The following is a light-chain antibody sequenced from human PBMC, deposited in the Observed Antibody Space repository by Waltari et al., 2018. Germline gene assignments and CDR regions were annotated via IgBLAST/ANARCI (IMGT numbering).Light chain of an antibody. CDR2: EVS. Sequence: QSALTQPASVSGSPGQSTTFSCTGTRRDVGGYNYSSWYQQHPGKVPKLMIYEVSNRPSGVSKRFSGSKSGNTASLTISGLQAEDEADYYCLSYTSSSTYVFGTGTKVTVL. J-gene: IGLJ1*01. CDR1: RRDVGGYNY. CDR3: LSYTSSSTYV. V-gene: IGLV2-14*01.